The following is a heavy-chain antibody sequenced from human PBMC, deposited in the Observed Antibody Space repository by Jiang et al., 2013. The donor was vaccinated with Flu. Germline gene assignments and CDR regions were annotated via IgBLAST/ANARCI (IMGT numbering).Heavy chain of an antibody. D-gene: IGHD3-3*01. CDR2: ISNSGSVI. Sequence: VQLVESGGGLVKPGGSLRLSCAASGFTFSDYYMNWIRQVPGKGLEWISYISNSGSVIHYADSVKGRFTVSRDNAKNSLYLLMNSLRAEDTAVYYCTYYDFWGGDYYNYELDAWGQGTTVTVSS. J-gene: IGHJ6*02. CDR3: TYYDFWGGDYYNYELDA. CDR1: GFTFSDYY. V-gene: IGHV3-11*01.